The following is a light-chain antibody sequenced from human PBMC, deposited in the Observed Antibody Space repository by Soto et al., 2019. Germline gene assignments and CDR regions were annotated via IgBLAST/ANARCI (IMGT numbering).Light chain of an antibody. CDR1: QSVSSTS. J-gene: IGKJ3*01. V-gene: IGKV3-20*01. CDR2: GTS. CDR3: QQYGSSLFS. Sequence: DIVLTQSPGTLSLSPGERATLSCRASQSVSSTSLAWYQQKPGQAPRLLISGTSTRTTRIQDTFSGRGSGADFTLTISRPEPEDFAVYYCQQYGSSLFSFGPGTKVDIK.